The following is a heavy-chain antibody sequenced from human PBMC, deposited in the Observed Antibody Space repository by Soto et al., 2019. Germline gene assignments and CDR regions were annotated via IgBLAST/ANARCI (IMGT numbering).Heavy chain of an antibody. CDR2: INWKSDI. Sequence: VHLVESGGALEQPGRSLRLSCAVSGFTFDDNAMHWVRQAPEKGLEWVSGINWKSDIGYADSVKGRFTISRDNAENSLYLQMNSLRAEDTALYYCAISQDRGGRTTFIYWGQGTQVTVSS. D-gene: IGHD3-16*01. CDR3: AISQDRGGRTTFIY. V-gene: IGHV3-9*01. CDR1: GFTFDDNA. J-gene: IGHJ4*02.